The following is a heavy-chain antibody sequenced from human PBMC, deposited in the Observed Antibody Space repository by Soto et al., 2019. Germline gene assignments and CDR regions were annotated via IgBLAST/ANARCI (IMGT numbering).Heavy chain of an antibody. Sequence: PGGSLRLSCAASGFTFSSYSMNWVRQAPGKGLEWVSSISSSSSYIYYADSVKGRFTISRDNAKNSLYLQMNSLRAEDTAVYYCARRGDPYYYYYGMDVWGQGTTVTVSS. J-gene: IGHJ6*02. D-gene: IGHD3-10*01. CDR2: ISSSSSYI. CDR1: GFTFSSYS. CDR3: ARRGDPYYYYYGMDV. V-gene: IGHV3-21*01.